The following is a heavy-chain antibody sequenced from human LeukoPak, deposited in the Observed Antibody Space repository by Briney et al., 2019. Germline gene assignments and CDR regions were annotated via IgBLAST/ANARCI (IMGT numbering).Heavy chain of an antibody. J-gene: IGHJ4*02. V-gene: IGHV4-34*01. Sequence: SETLSLTCAVYGGSFSGYYWSWIRQPPGKGLEWVGEINHSGSTNYNPSLKSRVTISVDTSKNQFSLKLSSVTAADTAVYYCARGGGIQLWLRGFDYWGQGTLVTVSS. D-gene: IGHD5-18*01. CDR2: INHSGST. CDR3: ARGGGIQLWLRGFDY. CDR1: GGSFSGYY.